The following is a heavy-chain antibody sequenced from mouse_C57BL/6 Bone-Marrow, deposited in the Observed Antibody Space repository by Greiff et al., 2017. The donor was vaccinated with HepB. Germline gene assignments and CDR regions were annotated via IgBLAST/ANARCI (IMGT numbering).Heavy chain of an antibody. CDR3: ARGDYSNYVFYY. V-gene: IGHV1-61*01. J-gene: IGHJ2*01. CDR1: GYTFTSYW. D-gene: IGHD2-5*01. CDR2: IYPSDSET. Sequence: QVQLQQPGAELVRPGSSVKLSCKASGYTFTSYWMDWVKQRPGQGLEWIGNIYPSDSETHYNQKFKDKATLTVDKSSSTAYMQLSSLTSEDSAVDYCARGDYSNYVFYYWGQGTTLTVSS.